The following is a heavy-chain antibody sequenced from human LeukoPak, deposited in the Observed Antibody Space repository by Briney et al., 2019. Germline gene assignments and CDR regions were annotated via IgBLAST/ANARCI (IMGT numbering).Heavy chain of an antibody. D-gene: IGHD5-18*01. J-gene: IGHJ3*02. CDR2: IYYSGST. CDR1: GGSISSSSYY. CDR3: ARTVQLWSNAFDI. Sequence: SETLSLTCTVSGGSISSSSYYGGWIRQPPGKGLEWIGSIYYSGSTYYNPSLKSRVTISVDTSKNQFSLKLSSVTAADTAVYYCARTVQLWSNAFDIWGQGTMVTVSS. V-gene: IGHV4-39*01.